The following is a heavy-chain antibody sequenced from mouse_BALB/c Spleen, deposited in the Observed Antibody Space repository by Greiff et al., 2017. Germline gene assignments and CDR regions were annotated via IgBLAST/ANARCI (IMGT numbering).Heavy chain of an antibody. J-gene: IGHJ3*01. CDR2: IDPENGDT. CDR3: KGDYYGSSSAWFAY. Sequence: VQLKESGAELVRSGASVKLSCTASGFNIKDYYMHWVKQRPEQGLEWIGWIDPENGDTEYAPKFQGKATMTADTSSNTAYLQLSSLTSEDTAVYYCKGDYYGSSSAWFAYWGQGTLVTVSA. CDR1: GFNIKDYY. V-gene: IGHV14-4*02. D-gene: IGHD1-1*01.